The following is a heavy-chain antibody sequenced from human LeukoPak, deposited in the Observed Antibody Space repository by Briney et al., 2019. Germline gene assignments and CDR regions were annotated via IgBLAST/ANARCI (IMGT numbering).Heavy chain of an antibody. Sequence: GGSLRLSCAASGFTFSNAWMSWVRQAPGKGLQWVGRIKSKTDGGTTDYAAPVKGRFTIPRDDSKNTLYLQMNSLKTEDTAVYYCTTGPFTMVRGVIRGGYWGQGTLVTVSS. CDR1: GFTFSNAW. J-gene: IGHJ4*02. CDR3: TTGPFTMVRGVIRGGY. CDR2: IKSKTDGGTT. V-gene: IGHV3-15*01. D-gene: IGHD3-10*01.